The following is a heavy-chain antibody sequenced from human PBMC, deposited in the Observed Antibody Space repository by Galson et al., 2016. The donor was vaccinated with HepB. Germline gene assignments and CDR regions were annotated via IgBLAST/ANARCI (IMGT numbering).Heavy chain of an antibody. V-gene: IGHV3-33*01. CDR3: ARDRVPAARHFYYGMDF. CDR2: IWSDGSNT. D-gene: IGHD2-2*01. Sequence: SLRLSCAASGFTLRSYGVHWVRQAPGTGLEWVALIWSDGSNTNYADSVRGRFTISRDNSKNTLYLQMNSLRAEDTAVYYCARDRVPAARHFYYGMDFWGQGPKVTVSS. CDR1: GFTLRSYG. J-gene: IGHJ6*02.